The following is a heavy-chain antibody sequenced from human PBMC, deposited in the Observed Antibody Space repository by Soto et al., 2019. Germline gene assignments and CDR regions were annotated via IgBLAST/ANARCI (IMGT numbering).Heavy chain of an antibody. V-gene: IGHV1-69*01. CDR1: GGIFNSYA. J-gene: IGHJ5*02. Sequence: QVQLVQSGAEVKKPGTSVKVSCKVSGGIFNSYALSWVRQAPGQGPEWMGQIIPIFGTTNYAQKFKGRVSITADESTSIAYMELSSLSSEDTAMYYCTREKFSNYFDPWGQGTLVIVSS. CDR3: TREKFSNYFDP. D-gene: IGHD2-8*01. CDR2: IIPIFGTT.